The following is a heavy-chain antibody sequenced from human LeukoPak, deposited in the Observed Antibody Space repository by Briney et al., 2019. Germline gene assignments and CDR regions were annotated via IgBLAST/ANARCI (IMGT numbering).Heavy chain of an antibody. Sequence: GGSLRLSCAASGFTFDDYAMHWVRQAPGKGLEWVSLISGDGGSTYYADSAKGRFTISRDNSKNSLYLQMNSLRTEDTALYYCAKDRKWLLLEYYYGMDVWGQGTTVTVSS. V-gene: IGHV3-43*02. CDR3: AKDRKWLLLEYYYGMDV. D-gene: IGHD3-22*01. J-gene: IGHJ6*02. CDR2: ISGDGGST. CDR1: GFTFDDYA.